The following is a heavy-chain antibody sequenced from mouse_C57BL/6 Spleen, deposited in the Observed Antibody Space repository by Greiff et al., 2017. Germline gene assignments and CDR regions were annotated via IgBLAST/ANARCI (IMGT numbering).Heavy chain of an antibody. CDR3: AGEERYDYAYFDY. Sequence: VQLQQSGPGLVKPSQSLSLTCSVTGYSITSGYYWNWIRQFPGNILEWMGYISYDGSNNYNPSLKNRNSITRDTSKTQFFLKLNSVTTEDTATDYCAGEERYDYAYFDYWGQGTTLTVSS. CDR1: GYSITSGYY. J-gene: IGHJ2*01. CDR2: ISYDGSN. V-gene: IGHV3-6*01. D-gene: IGHD2-4*01.